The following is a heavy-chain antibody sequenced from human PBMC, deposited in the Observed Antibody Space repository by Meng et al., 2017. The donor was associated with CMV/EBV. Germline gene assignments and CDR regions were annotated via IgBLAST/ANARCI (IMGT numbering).Heavy chain of an antibody. V-gene: IGHV2-5*01. CDR3: AHVMWWSPRADY. D-gene: IGHD2-21*01. CDR2: IYWNDDK. Sequence: SGPTLVNPTQTLTLTCTFSGFSLRTRGVGVGWTRQPPGKALEWLALIYWNDDKRYSPSLKSRLTITKDTSKNQVVLTMTNMDPVDTATYYCAHVMWWSPRADYWGQGTLVTVSS. J-gene: IGHJ4*02. CDR1: GFSLRTRGVG.